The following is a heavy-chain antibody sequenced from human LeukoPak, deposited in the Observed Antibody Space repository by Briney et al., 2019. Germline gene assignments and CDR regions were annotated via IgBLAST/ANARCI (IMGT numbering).Heavy chain of an antibody. V-gene: IGHV1-18*01. CDR2: ISAYNGNT. J-gene: IGHJ4*02. D-gene: IGHD4-17*01. CDR1: GYTFTSYG. Sequence: ASVKVSCKASGYTFTSYGISWVRQAPGQGLEWMGWISAYNGNTNYAQKLQGRVTMTTDTSTSTAHMELRNLRSDDTAVYYCARKDYGDYRFDYWGQGTLVTVSS. CDR3: ARKDYGDYRFDY.